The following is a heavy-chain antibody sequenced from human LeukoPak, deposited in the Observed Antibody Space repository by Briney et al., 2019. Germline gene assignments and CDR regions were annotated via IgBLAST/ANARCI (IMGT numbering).Heavy chain of an antibody. CDR2: LSSGAGTI. CDR1: GFAFSTYE. Sequence: GGSLRLSCAASGFAFSTYEMNWVRQAPGKGLEWISYLSSGAGTIYYADSVKGRFTISRDNAKNSLYLQMNSLRAEDTAVYYCARDRGLNSYGLDYWGQGTLVTVSS. D-gene: IGHD5-18*01. CDR3: ARDRGLNSYGLDY. V-gene: IGHV3-48*03. J-gene: IGHJ4*02.